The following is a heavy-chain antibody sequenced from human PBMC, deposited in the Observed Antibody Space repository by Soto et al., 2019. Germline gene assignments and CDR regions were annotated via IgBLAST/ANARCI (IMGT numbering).Heavy chain of an antibody. D-gene: IGHD3-10*01. CDR3: ARDQDSYGSGSRAYFDF. CDR1: GFTFSSYS. CDR2: ISSSSTYI. J-gene: IGHJ4*02. Sequence: GGSLRLSCAASGFTFSSYSMNWVRHAPGKGLEWVSSISSSSTYIYYADSVKGRFTISRDNAKNSLYLQMNSLRAEDTAVYYCARDQDSYGSGSRAYFDFWGQGTLVTVSS. V-gene: IGHV3-21*01.